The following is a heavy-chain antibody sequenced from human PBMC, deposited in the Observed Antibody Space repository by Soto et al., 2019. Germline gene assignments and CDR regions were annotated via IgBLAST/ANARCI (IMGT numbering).Heavy chain of an antibody. CDR2: ISASGGTT. J-gene: IGHJ3*02. V-gene: IGHV3-23*01. Sequence: EVQLLESGGGVVQPGGSLRLSCAASGFTFGNYAMSWVRQAPGKGLEWVSSISASGGTTYYADAVKGHFNISRDSFTKELFLQMKGLRAEYTATYYGVTDRWGDGDLDSLDAFEIWSQGTVVTVSS. CDR3: VTDRWGDGDLDSLDAFEI. D-gene: IGHD4-17*01. CDR1: GFTFGNYA.